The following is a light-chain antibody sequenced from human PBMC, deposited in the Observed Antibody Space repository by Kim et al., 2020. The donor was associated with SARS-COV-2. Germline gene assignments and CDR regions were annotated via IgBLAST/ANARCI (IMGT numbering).Light chain of an antibody. Sequence: QLVLTQSPSASASLGASVKLTCTLSGGHSAYAIAWHQQQAEKGPRFLMKVNSDGSHKKGDGIPDRFSGSSSGAERYLTISSLQSEDVADYYCQTWDTGIQVFGGGTQLTVL. CDR2: VNSDGSH. CDR3: QTWDTGIQV. V-gene: IGLV4-69*01. J-gene: IGLJ3*02. CDR1: GGHSAYA.